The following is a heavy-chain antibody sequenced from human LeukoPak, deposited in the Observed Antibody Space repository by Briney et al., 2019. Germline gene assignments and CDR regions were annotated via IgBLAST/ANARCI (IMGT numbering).Heavy chain of an antibody. CDR1: GGSISSYH. J-gene: IGHJ4*02. D-gene: IGHD3-10*01. Sequence: PSETLSLTCTVSGGSISSYHWSWIRQPPGKGLEWIGYIYYSGSNKYNPSLKRRVHISQEKFKNQFFPKMSSVTAADTAVYYCARAYGSGKLGSFDYWGQGTLVTVSS. CDR2: IYYSGSN. V-gene: IGHV4-59*12. CDR3: ARAYGSGKLGSFDY.